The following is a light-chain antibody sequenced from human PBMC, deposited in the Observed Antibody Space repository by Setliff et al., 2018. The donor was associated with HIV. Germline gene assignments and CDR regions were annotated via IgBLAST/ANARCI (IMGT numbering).Light chain of an antibody. Sequence: SYELTQPPSVSVAPGKTARITCGGNNIGSKSVHWYQQKPGQAPVLVIYYDSDRPSGVSNRFSGSKSGNTASLTISGLQAEDEADYYCCSNTGSNTYVFGTGTKVTVL. J-gene: IGLJ1*01. CDR2: YDS. CDR1: NIGSKS. V-gene: IGLV3-21*01. CDR3: CSNTGSNTYV.